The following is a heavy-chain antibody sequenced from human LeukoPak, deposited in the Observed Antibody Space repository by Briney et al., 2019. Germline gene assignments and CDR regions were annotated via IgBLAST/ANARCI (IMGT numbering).Heavy chain of an antibody. D-gene: IGHD2-2*01. CDR3: ARDQCSSTSCPGDMDV. V-gene: IGHV1-2*02. Sequence: GASVKVSCKASGYTFTGYYMHWVRQAPGQGLEWMGWINPNSGGTNYAQKFQGRDTMTRDTSISTAYMELSRLRSDDTAVYYCARDQCSSTSCPGDMDVWGQGTTVTVSS. CDR2: INPNSGGT. CDR1: GYTFTGYY. J-gene: IGHJ6*02.